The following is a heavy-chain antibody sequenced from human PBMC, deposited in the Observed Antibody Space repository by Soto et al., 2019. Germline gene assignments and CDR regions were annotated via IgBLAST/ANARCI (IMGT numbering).Heavy chain of an antibody. J-gene: IGHJ6*02. CDR1: GGSVSRDSAA. D-gene: IGHD1-1*01. V-gene: IGHV6-1*01. CDR2: TYYRSKWYN. CDR3: AEGTGPYYYGMDV. Sequence: QTLSLTCAVSGGSVSRDSAAWKWIRESPSRGLEWLGRTYYRSKWYNDYAVSVKSRITINPDTSKNQFSLQLNSVTPEDTAVYYCAEGTGPYYYGMDVWGQGTTVTVSS.